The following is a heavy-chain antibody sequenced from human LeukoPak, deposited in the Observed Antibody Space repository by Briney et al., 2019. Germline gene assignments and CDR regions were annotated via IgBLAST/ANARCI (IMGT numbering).Heavy chain of an antibody. D-gene: IGHD4-17*01. CDR1: GDSITSHF. Sequence: SETLSLTCTVSGDSITSHFWSWLRQPAGKGLEWIGRIHTRGDTNHNPSLKSRVTMSLDTSKNQFSLKLRSVTAADTAVYYCARQTTVISFDYWGQGALVTVSS. CDR2: IHTRGDT. J-gene: IGHJ4*02. CDR3: ARQTTVISFDY. V-gene: IGHV4-4*07.